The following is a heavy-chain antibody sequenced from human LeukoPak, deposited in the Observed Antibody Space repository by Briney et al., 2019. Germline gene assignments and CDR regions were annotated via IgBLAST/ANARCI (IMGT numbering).Heavy chain of an antibody. Sequence: PGGSLRLSCAASGFTFNSPWMTWVRQPPGKGLEWVGRIKSESDGGTADYAEAVKRRFIISRDDSKNTHYLQMNSLKTEDTAVYYCTTAHGAGPDNFDHWGQGSLVTVSS. D-gene: IGHD1-14*01. CDR1: GFTFNSPW. CDR3: TTAHGAGPDNFDH. J-gene: IGHJ4*02. CDR2: IKSESDGGTA. V-gene: IGHV3-15*01.